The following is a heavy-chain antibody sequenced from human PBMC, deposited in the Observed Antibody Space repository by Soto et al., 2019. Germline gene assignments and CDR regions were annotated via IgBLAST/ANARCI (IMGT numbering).Heavy chain of an antibody. CDR3: AKAPNWNHESGYFDC. CDR2: VSGSGNTP. V-gene: IGHV3-23*01. CDR1: GFTFSNYA. D-gene: IGHD1-1*01. Sequence: GGSLRLSCAASGFTFSNYAMTWVRQAPGRGLEWVSGVSGSGNTPYYAGSVKGRFTISRDNSKNTLYLQMNSLRADDTAVYFCAKAPNWNHESGYFDCWGQGTLVTVSS. J-gene: IGHJ4*02.